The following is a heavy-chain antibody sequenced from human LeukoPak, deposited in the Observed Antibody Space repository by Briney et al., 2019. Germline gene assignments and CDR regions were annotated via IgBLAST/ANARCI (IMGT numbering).Heavy chain of an antibody. CDR1: GGTFSSYA. CDR2: VIPIFGTA. V-gene: IGHV1-69*13. Sequence: SVKVSCKASGGTFSSYAISWVRQAPGQGLEWMGGVIPIFGTANYAQKFQGRVTITADESTSTAYMEPSSLRSEDTAVYYCARVTQYQLIWDWFDPWGQGTLVTVSS. J-gene: IGHJ5*02. D-gene: IGHD2-2*01. CDR3: ARVTQYQLIWDWFDP.